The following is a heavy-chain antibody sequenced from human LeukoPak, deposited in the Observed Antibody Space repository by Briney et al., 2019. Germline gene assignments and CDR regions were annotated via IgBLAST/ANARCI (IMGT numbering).Heavy chain of an antibody. CDR3: ARDIWPRITMVRGLGGY. Sequence: GGSLRLSCAASGFTVSSNYMSWVRQAPGKGLEWVANIKQDGSEKYYVDSVKGRFTISRDNAKNSLYLQMNSLRAEDTAVYYCARDIWPRITMVRGLGGYWGQGTLVTVSS. V-gene: IGHV3-7*01. CDR1: GFTVSSNY. CDR2: IKQDGSEK. J-gene: IGHJ4*02. D-gene: IGHD3-10*01.